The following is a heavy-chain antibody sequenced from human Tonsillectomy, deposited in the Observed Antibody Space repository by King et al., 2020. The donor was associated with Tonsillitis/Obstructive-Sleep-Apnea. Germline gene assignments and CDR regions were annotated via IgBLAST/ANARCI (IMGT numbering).Heavy chain of an antibody. V-gene: IGHV3-74*01. Sequence: VQLVESGGGLVQPGGSLRLSCAASGFTFSNYWMHWVRQAPGKGLGWVSRINSAGSSTSYADTVKGRFTISRDNARNTLYLQMDSLRAEDTAVYYCARGGDHRYGFLDYWGQGTLVTVSS. CDR3: ARGGDHRYGFLDY. CDR1: GFTFSNYW. CDR2: INSAGSST. D-gene: IGHD5-18*01. J-gene: IGHJ4*02.